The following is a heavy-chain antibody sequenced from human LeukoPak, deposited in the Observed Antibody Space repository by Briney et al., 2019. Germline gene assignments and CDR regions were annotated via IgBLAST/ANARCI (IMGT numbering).Heavy chain of an antibody. J-gene: IGHJ4*02. V-gene: IGHV3-21*01. CDR2: ISSSSSYI. CDR1: GFTFSSYS. D-gene: IGHD6-19*01. CDR3: ARSPEVAGTGYFDY. Sequence: GGSLRLSCAASGFTFSSYSMNWVRQAPGKGLEWVSSISSSSSYIYYADSVKGRFTISRDNAKNSLYLQMNSLRAEDTAVYYCARSPEVAGTGYFDYWGRGTLVTVSS.